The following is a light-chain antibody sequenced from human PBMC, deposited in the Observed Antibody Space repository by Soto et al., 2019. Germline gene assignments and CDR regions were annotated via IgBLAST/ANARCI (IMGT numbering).Light chain of an antibody. CDR3: SSYTRSSTWV. V-gene: IGLV2-14*01. J-gene: IGLJ3*02. Sequence: QSALTQPASVSGSPGQSITVSCIGTSSDIGGYNYVSWYQHHPGTAPKLMIYEVSNRPSGVSNRFSGSKSGNTASLTISGLQAEDEADYYCSSYTRSSTWVFGGGTQLTVL. CDR2: EVS. CDR1: SSDIGGYNY.